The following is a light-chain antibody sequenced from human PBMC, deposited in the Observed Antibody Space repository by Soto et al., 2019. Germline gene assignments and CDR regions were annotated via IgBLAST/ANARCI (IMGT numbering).Light chain of an antibody. CDR2: EVT. CDR3: SSYRSITNPHVV. V-gene: IGLV2-14*01. J-gene: IGLJ2*01. CDR1: SSDIGDYKY. Sequence: QSALTQPASVSGSPGQSITISCTGGSSDIGDYKYVSWYQQYPGKAPKLMIYEVTNRPSGVSVRFSGSKSGNTASLTISGLQADDEADYYCSSYRSITNPHVVFGGGTKVTVL.